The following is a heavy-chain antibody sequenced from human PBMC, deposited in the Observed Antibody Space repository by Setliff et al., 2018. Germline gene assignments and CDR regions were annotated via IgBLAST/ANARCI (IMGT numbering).Heavy chain of an antibody. Sequence: PSETLSLTCTVSGDSISSRRSYWGWFRQPAGKVLEWIGQIYTSWSTNYNPSLKSRVTMSVDASKNQLSLNLRSVTAADTAVYYCARAISGWYSAHYYYMDVWGKGTTVTVSS. V-gene: IGHV4-61*09. CDR3: ARAISGWYSAHYYYMDV. CDR2: IYTSWST. D-gene: IGHD6-19*01. J-gene: IGHJ6*03. CDR1: GDSISSRRSY.